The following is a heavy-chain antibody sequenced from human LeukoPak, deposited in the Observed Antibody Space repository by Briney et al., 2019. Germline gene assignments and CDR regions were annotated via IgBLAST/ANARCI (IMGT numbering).Heavy chain of an antibody. CDR2: ICSGGST. CDR1: GFTVSSNY. CDR3: AKEGAVAVKYYYFDY. Sequence: GGSLRLSCAASGFTVSSNYMSWVRQAPGKGLEWVSLICSGGSTYYADSVKGRFTISRDNSKNTLYLHMNSLRAEDTAVYYCAKEGAVAVKYYYFDYWGQGTLVTVSS. V-gene: IGHV3-53*01. J-gene: IGHJ4*02. D-gene: IGHD6-19*01.